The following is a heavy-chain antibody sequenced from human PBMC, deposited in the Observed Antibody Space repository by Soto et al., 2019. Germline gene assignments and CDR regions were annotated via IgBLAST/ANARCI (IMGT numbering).Heavy chain of an antibody. D-gene: IGHD4-17*01. J-gene: IGHJ6*03. V-gene: IGHV3-21*01. CDR2: ISSSSSYI. CDR3: ARGSVQSYGDYGHYYYMDV. CDR1: GFTFSSYS. Sequence: EVQLVESGGGLVKPGGSLRLSCAASGFTFSSYSMNWVRQAPGKGLEWVSSISSSSSYIYYADSVKGRFTISRDNAKNSLYLQMNSLRAEDTAVYYCARGSVQSYGDYGHYYYMDVWGKGTTVTVSS.